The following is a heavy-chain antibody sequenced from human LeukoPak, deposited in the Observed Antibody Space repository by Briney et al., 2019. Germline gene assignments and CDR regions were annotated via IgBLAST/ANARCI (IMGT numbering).Heavy chain of an antibody. CDR1: GGTFSSYA. CDR3: ARGSTGIYYYYGMDV. CDR2: IIPIFGTA. J-gene: IGHJ6*02. V-gene: IGHV1-69*13. Sequence: SVKVSCKDSGGTFSSYAINWVRQAPGQGLEWMGGIIPIFGTANYAQKFQGRVTITADESTSTAYMELSSLRSEDTAVYYCARGSTGIYYYYGMDVWGQGTTVTVSS. D-gene: IGHD3-10*01.